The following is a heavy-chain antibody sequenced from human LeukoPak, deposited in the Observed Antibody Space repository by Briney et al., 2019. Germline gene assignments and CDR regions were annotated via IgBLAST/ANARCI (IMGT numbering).Heavy chain of an antibody. J-gene: IGHJ4*02. CDR3: ARIRFPGSSWSFDY. D-gene: IGHD6-13*01. CDR2: FAWAVDK. Sequence: SGPALRHPSPALALTCTFSGFSLSTRGLGVSWVRQPPVKALEWLAHFAWAVDKYYSTSLKTRLTITKDTSKNQVVLTMTNMDPVDTATYYCARIRFPGSSWSFDYWGQGTLVTVSS. CDR1: GFSLSTRGLG. V-gene: IGHV2-70*20.